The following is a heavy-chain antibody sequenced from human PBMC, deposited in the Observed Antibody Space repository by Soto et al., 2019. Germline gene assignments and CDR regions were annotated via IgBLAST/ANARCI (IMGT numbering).Heavy chain of an antibody. J-gene: IGHJ4*02. D-gene: IGHD3-3*01. CDR3: AGLEWESSGYADY. CDR1: GFTFGNNW. V-gene: IGHV3-7*03. Sequence: EVQLVESGGGLVQPGGSLRLSCAASGFTFGNNWMSWVRQAPGKGLEWVANIKRDGSEKYYVDSVKGRFAISRENAKNTLYLQMNSLRADDTAVYDCAGLEWESSGYADYWGQGTLVTVSS. CDR2: IKRDGSEK.